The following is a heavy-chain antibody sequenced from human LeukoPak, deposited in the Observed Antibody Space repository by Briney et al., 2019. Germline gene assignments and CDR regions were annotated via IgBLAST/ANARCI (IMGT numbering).Heavy chain of an antibody. CDR3: VRDPDALDY. V-gene: IGHV3-48*02. Sequence: GGSLRLSCAASGFTFNRHSMNWVRQAPGRGLEWVSYISSSSSVIYYADSVKGRFTISRDNAKNSVYLQMNSLRDEDTAVYYCVRDPDALDYWGQGTLVTVSS. J-gene: IGHJ4*02. CDR2: ISSSSSVI. CDR1: GFTFNRHS.